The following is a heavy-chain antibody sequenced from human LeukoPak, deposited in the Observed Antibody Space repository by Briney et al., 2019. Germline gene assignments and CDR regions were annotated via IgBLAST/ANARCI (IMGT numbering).Heavy chain of an antibody. V-gene: IGHV3-30*04. J-gene: IGHJ6*04. D-gene: IGHD2-15*01. CDR1: GFTFSSYA. CDR3: AREVDDFVVGVAAKAYGMDV. Sequence: GRSLRLSCAASGFTFSSYAMHRVRQAPGKGLEWVAVISYDGSNKYYADSVKGRFTISRDNSKNTLYLQMNSLRAEDTAVYYCAREVDDFVVGVAAKAYGMDVWGKGTTVTVSS. CDR2: ISYDGSNK.